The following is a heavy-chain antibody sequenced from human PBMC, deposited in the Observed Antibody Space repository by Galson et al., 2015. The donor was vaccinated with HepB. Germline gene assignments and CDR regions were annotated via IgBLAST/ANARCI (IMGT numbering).Heavy chain of an antibody. CDR3: ASEYYYGNYYMDV. CDR1: GGSISSGGYS. V-gene: IGHV4-30-2*01. J-gene: IGHJ6*03. D-gene: IGHD3-10*01. Sequence: TLSLTCAVSGGSISSGGYSWSWIRQPPGKGLEWIGYIYHSGSTYYNPSLKSRVTISVDRSKNQFSLKLSSVTAADTAVYYCASEYYYGNYYMDVWGKGTTVTVSS. CDR2: IYHSGST.